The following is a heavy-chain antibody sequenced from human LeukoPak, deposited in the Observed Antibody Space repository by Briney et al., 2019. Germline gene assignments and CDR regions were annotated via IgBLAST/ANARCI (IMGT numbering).Heavy chain of an antibody. J-gene: IGHJ3*02. CDR2: LSHSGYT. CDR1: GASINSFY. V-gene: IGHV4-59*01. D-gene: IGHD5-18*01. CDR3: ARSGHIYGADAFDI. Sequence: SETLSLTCAVSGASINSFYWSWIRQPPGKGLEWIGYLSHSGYTTYNPSLKSRVTMSVDTSKNYLSLKLTSMTAADTALYYCARSGHIYGADAFDIWGQGTMVSVSS.